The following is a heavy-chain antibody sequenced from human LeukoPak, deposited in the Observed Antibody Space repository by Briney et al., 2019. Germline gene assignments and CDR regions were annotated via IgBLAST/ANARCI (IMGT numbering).Heavy chain of an antibody. V-gene: IGHV4-34*01. CDR1: GGSFSGYY. CDR3: ARDSRYYYDSSGYPHFDAFDV. CDR2: INHSGST. Sequence: SETLSLTCAVYGGSFSGYYWSWIRQPPGKGLEWIGEINHSGSTNYNPSLKSRVTMSVDTSKNQFSLKLSSVTAADTAVYYCARDSRYYYDSSGYPHFDAFDVWGQGTMVTVSS. J-gene: IGHJ3*01. D-gene: IGHD3-22*01.